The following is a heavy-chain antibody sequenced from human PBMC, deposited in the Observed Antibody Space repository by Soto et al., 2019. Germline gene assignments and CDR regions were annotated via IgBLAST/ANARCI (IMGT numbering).Heavy chain of an antibody. CDR2: IWYDGGNK. V-gene: IGHV3-33*01. D-gene: IGHD2-15*01. CDR3: ARDKFLLSY. J-gene: IGHJ4*02. CDR1: GFTFSSYG. Sequence: GGSLRLSCAASGFTFSSYGMHWVRQAPGKGLEWVAIIWYDGGNKYYADTVKGRFTISRDNSKNTLYLQMNSLRAEDTAVYYCARDKFLLSYWGQGTLVTVSS.